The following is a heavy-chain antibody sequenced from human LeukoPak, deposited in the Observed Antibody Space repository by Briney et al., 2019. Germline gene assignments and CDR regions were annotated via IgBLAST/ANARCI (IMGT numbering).Heavy chain of an antibody. CDR3: ARALRPDPIVVVTWFDY. J-gene: IGHJ4*02. CDR2: TNPNSGVT. CDR1: GYNFIGYY. Sequence: GASVKVSCKASGYNFIGYYLHWVRQAPGQGLQWMGRTNPNSGVTNHAQKFQGRATMTRDTSISTAYMELSRLRSDDTAVYYCARALRPDPIVVVTWFDYWGQGTLITVSS. D-gene: IGHD2-21*02. V-gene: IGHV1-2*06.